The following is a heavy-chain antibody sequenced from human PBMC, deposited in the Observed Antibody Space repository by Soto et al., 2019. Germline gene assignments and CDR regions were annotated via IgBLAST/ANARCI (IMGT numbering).Heavy chain of an antibody. D-gene: IGHD2-2*02. CDR3: AREVPAAITWFDP. CDR2: IYYSGST. J-gene: IGHJ5*02. CDR1: GGSISSYY. V-gene: IGHV4-59*01. Sequence: TSETLSLTCTVSGGSISSYYWIWIRQPPGKGLEWIGYIYYSGSTNYNPSLKSRVTISVDTSKNRFSLKLSSVTAADTAVYYCAREVPAAITWFDPWGQGTLVTVSS.